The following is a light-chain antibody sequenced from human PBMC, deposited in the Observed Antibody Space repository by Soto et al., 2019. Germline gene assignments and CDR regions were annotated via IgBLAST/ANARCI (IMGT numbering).Light chain of an antibody. CDR3: SSYKSDTTHLA. CDR2: EVT. V-gene: IGLV2-14*01. CDR1: SDDIGTYDY. Sequence: QSVLTQPASVSGSPGQSVTISCTGTSDDIGTYDYVSWYQQQPGRAPKLMISEVTKRPSEISDRFSGSKSGNTASLTISGLQPEDEAIYYCSSYKSDTTHLAFGGGTKVTVL. J-gene: IGLJ3*02.